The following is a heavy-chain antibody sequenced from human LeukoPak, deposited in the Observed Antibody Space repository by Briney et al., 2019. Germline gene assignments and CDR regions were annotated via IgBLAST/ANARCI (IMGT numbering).Heavy chain of an antibody. CDR2: ISAYNGNT. V-gene: IGHV1-18*01. CDR1: GYTFTSYG. CDR3: ARRYSGSHFDD. Sequence: ASAKVSCKASGYTFTSYGISWVRQAPGQGLEWMGWISAYNGNTNYAQKLQGRVTMTTDTSTSTAYMGLRSLRSDDTIAYYCARRYSGSHFDDWGQGTLVTVSS. J-gene: IGHJ4*02. D-gene: IGHD1-26*01.